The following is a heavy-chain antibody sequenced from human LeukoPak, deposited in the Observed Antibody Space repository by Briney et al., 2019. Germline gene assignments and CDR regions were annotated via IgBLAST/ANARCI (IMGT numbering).Heavy chain of an antibody. V-gene: IGHV4-61*02. D-gene: IGHD5-18*01. J-gene: IGHJ5*02. CDR1: GGSISSGSYY. CDR2: IYTSGST. CDR3: AREGYSYGPRFDP. Sequence: SQTLSLTCTVSGGSISSGSYYWSWIRQPAGKGLEWIGRIYTSGSTNYNPSLKSRVTISVDTSKNQFSLELSSVTAADTAVYYCAREGYSYGPRFDPRGQGTLVTVSS.